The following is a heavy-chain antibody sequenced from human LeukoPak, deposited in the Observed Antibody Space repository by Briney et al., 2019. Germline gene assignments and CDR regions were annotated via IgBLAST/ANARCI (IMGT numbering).Heavy chain of an antibody. CDR1: GFTFSSYS. CDR2: ISSSSSYI. J-gene: IGHJ4*02. D-gene: IGHD1-26*01. V-gene: IGHV3-21*01. Sequence: GGSLRLSCAASGFTFSSYSMNWVRQAPGTGLEWVSSISSSSSYIYYADSVKGRFTISRDNAKNSLYLQMNSLRAEDTAVYYCARENSGSYGGDDYWGQGTLVTVSS. CDR3: ARENSGSYGGDDY.